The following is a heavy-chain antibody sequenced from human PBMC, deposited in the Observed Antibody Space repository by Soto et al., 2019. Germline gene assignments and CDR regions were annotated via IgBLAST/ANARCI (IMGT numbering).Heavy chain of an antibody. Sequence: QVQLVESGGGVVQPGRSLRLSCAASGFTFSSYGMHWVRQAPGKGLEWVAVIWYDGSNKYYADSVKGRFTISRDNSKNTLYLQMNSLRAEDTAVYYCARVGGDYGDYGAHVGYFDLWGRGTLVTVSS. CDR1: GFTFSSYG. V-gene: IGHV3-33*01. D-gene: IGHD4-17*01. J-gene: IGHJ2*01. CDR2: IWYDGSNK. CDR3: ARVGGDYGDYGAHVGYFDL.